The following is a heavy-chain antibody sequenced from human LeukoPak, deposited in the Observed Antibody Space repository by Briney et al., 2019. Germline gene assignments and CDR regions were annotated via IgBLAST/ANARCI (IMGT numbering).Heavy chain of an antibody. CDR2: IKQDGSQK. CDR3: VKEEYYGGVDAFDF. J-gene: IGHJ3*01. D-gene: IGHD4-17*01. Sequence: GGSLRLSCAGSGFTLSDYWVDWVRQAPGKGLEWVANIKQDGSQKNYLESVKGRFTISRDNSKNTLYLQMNSLRAGDTAIYYCVKEEYYGGVDAFDFWGQGTMVTVSS. CDR1: GFTLSDYW. V-gene: IGHV3-7*03.